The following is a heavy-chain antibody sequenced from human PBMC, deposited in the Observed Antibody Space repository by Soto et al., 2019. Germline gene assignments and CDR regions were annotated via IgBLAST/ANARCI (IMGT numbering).Heavy chain of an antibody. CDR1: GFAFSTFA. CDR2: ISVSGNNA. D-gene: IGHD3-22*01. Sequence: PGGSLRLSCAASGFAFSTFAMTWVRQAPGKGLEWVADISVSGNNAYYADSVKGRFTISRDNSQNSVFLQMSSLRADDTAVYYCARDQLRPGILYSLGVLLPEYGLWGQGTLVTVSS. CDR3: ARDQLRPGILYSLGVLLPEYGL. J-gene: IGHJ4*02. V-gene: IGHV3-23*01.